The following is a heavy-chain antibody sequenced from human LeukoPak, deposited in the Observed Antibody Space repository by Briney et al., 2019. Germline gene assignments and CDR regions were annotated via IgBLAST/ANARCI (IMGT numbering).Heavy chain of an antibody. CDR3: ARVRGYTYGYYFDY. V-gene: IGHV3-7*04. CDR1: GFTFSTYW. D-gene: IGHD5-18*01. J-gene: IGHJ4*02. Sequence: GGSLRLSCAASGFTFSTYWMSWVRQAPGKGLEWVANIKQDGSEKYYLDSVKGRFTISRDNANNSLYLQMNSLRAEDTAVYYCARVRGYTYGYYFDYWSQGTLVTVSS. CDR2: IKQDGSEK.